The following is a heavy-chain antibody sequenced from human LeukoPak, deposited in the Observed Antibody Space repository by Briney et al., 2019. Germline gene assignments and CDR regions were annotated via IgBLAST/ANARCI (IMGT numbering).Heavy chain of an antibody. D-gene: IGHD1-26*01. V-gene: IGHV1-8*01. Sequence: ASVKVSCKASGYTFTSYDISWVRRATGQGLEWMGWMNPNSGNTGYAQKFQGRVTMTRNTSISTAYMELSSLRSEDTAVYYCARGRRGRYQSGSYSGYYYYMDVWGKGTTVTVSS. CDR1: GYTFTSYD. J-gene: IGHJ6*03. CDR2: MNPNSGNT. CDR3: ARGRRGRYQSGSYSGYYYYMDV.